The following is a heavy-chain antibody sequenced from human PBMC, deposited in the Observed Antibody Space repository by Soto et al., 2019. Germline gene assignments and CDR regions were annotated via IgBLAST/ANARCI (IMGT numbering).Heavy chain of an antibody. J-gene: IGHJ4*02. CDR1: GGSISSSSYY. D-gene: IGHD3-3*01. Sequence: PSETLSLTCTVSGGSISSSSYYWGWIRQPPGKGLEWIGSIYYSGSTYYNPSLKSRVTISVDTSKNQFSLKLSSVTAADTAVYYCARRGTIFGVVTFDYWGQGTLVTVSS. CDR2: IYYSGST. V-gene: IGHV4-39*01. CDR3: ARRGTIFGVVTFDY.